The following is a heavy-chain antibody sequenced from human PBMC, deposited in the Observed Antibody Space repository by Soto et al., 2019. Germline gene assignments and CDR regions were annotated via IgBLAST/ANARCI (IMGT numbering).Heavy chain of an antibody. V-gene: IGHV3-23*01. J-gene: IGHJ5*02. CDR1: GFTFSSYA. CDR3: AKDSGYCSSTSRYLAFNWFDP. D-gene: IGHD2-2*01. Sequence: AGSLRLACAASGFTFSSYAMTWVRQAPGKGLEWVSAISGSGGSTYYADSVKGRFTISRDNSKNTLYLQMNSLRAEDTAVYYCAKDSGYCSSTSRYLAFNWFDPWGQGTLVTVSS. CDR2: ISGSGGST.